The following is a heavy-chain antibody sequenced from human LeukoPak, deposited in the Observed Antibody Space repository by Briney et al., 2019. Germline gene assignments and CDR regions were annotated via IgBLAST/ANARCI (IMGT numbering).Heavy chain of an antibody. Sequence: SETLSLTCAVYGGSFSGYYWSWIRQPPGKGLEWIGEINHSGSTNYNPSLKSRVTISVDTSKNQFSLKLSPVTAADTAVYYCARGLRWPRPFLDYWGQGTLVTVSS. D-gene: IGHD4-23*01. CDR1: GGSFSGYY. V-gene: IGHV4-34*01. J-gene: IGHJ4*02. CDR3: ARGLRWPRPFLDY. CDR2: INHSGST.